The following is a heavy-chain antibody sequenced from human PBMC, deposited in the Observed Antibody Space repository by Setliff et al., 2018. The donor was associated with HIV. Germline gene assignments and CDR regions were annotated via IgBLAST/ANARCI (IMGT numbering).Heavy chain of an antibody. V-gene: IGHV4-34*01. CDR3: ARLFGGDYLVYYFDS. J-gene: IGHJ4*02. CDR1: GGSFSGYY. D-gene: IGHD4-17*01. Sequence: SETLSLTCAVYGGSFSGYYWSWIRQPPGKGLEWIGEINHSGSTNYNPSLKRRVTISVDTSKNQFSLNLTSVTAADTAVYYCARLFGGDYLVYYFDSWGQGTLVTVSS. CDR2: INHSGST.